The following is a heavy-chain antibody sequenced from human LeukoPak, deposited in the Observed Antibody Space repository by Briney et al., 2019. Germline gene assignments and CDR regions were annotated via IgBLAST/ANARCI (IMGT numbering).Heavy chain of an antibody. J-gene: IGHJ4*02. CDR2: IHHGGSA. D-gene: IGHD2/OR15-2a*01. CDR1: GGSLTGNY. V-gene: IGHV4-34*01. Sequence: SETLSLTCAVFGGSLTGNYWSWIRQPPGKGLEWIGEIHHGGSATNNPSLQSRVTMSLDTSNNQFSLRLTSVTAADTAVYYCVRNGYYSLGFWGQGTLVTVSS. CDR3: VRNGYYSLGF.